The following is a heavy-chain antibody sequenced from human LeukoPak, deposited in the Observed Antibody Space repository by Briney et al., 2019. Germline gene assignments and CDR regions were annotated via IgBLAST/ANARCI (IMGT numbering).Heavy chain of an antibody. CDR1: GFTFSDHY. CDR3: ARGQYCSSTSCYGTDAFDI. J-gene: IGHJ3*02. Sequence: GGSLRLSCAASGFTFSDHYMDWVRQAPGKGLEWVGRTRNKATSYTTEYAASVKGRFTISRDDSKNSLYLQMNSLKTEDTAVYYCARGQYCSSTSCYGTDAFDIWGQGTMVTVSS. D-gene: IGHD2-2*01. CDR2: TRNKATSYTT. V-gene: IGHV3-72*01.